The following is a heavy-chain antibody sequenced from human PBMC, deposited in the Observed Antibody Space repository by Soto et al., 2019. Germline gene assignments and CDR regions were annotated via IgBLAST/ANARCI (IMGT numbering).Heavy chain of an antibody. D-gene: IGHD2-21*01. Sequence: QVQLVESGRGVVQPGRSLGLSCAASGVTLSNVGMHRVRQAQGKGLEWVAGISRDGSTMFYADSVKGRFTISRDSSRNTLYLQMNSLKAEDTAVYHCVGEVASGYWGQGTLVTVSS. J-gene: IGHJ4*02. CDR2: ISRDGSTM. V-gene: IGHV3-30*03. CDR3: VGEVASGY. CDR1: GVTLSNVG.